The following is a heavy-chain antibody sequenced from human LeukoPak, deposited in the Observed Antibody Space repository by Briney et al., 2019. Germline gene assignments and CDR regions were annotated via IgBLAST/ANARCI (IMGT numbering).Heavy chain of an antibody. D-gene: IGHD3/OR15-3a*01. CDR3: AKIGVIGHWYYDL. J-gene: IGHJ2*01. CDR1: GFPFSSHG. CDR2: ISSGSDYT. V-gene: IGHV3-23*01. Sequence: GGSLRLSCAASGFPFSSHGMSWVRQAPGKGPEWASSISSGSDYTFYADSVRGRFTIFRDNSKNTMYLQMNSLRVGDTAVYYCAKIGVIGHWYYDLWGRGTLVTVSS.